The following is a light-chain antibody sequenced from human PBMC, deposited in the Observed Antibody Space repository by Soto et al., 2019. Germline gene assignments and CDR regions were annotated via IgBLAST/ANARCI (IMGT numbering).Light chain of an antibody. CDR3: QQSYSRPPWT. CDR2: AAS. Sequence: DIQMTQSPSSLSAFVGDRVTITCRASQSISSYLNWYQQKPGKAPKLLIYAASTLQSGVPSRFSGSGSGTDFTLTISSLQPDDFATYFCQQSYSRPPWTFGQGTKVEIK. J-gene: IGKJ1*01. V-gene: IGKV1-39*01. CDR1: QSISSY.